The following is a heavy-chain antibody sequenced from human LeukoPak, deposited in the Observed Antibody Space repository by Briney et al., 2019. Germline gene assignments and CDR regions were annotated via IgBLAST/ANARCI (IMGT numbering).Heavy chain of an antibody. D-gene: IGHD3-3*01. CDR1: GFTFSSYG. CDR3: AKGWLSYANWFDP. V-gene: IGHV3-30*18. Sequence: PGGSLRLSCAASGFTFSSYGMHWVRQAPGKGLEWVTVISYDGTNKYYADSVKGRFTISRDNAKNSLYLQMNSLRVEDTAVYYCAKGWLSYANWFDPWGQGTLVTVSS. J-gene: IGHJ5*02. CDR2: ISYDGTNK.